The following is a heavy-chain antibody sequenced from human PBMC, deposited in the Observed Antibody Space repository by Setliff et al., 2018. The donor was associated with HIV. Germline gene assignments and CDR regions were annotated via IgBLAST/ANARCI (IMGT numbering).Heavy chain of an antibody. D-gene: IGHD3-10*01. J-gene: IGHJ4*02. CDR2: TMPSSGNT. CDR1: GYTFTSYD. Sequence: ASVKVSCKASGYTFTSYDINWVRQATGQGLEWMGWTMPSSGNTGYAQKFQGRLTMTRNTSIGTAYMEVSSLRSEDTAVYYCARAPRFTMIRGVFDYWGQGTLVTVSS. V-gene: IGHV1-8*02. CDR3: ARAPRFTMIRGVFDY.